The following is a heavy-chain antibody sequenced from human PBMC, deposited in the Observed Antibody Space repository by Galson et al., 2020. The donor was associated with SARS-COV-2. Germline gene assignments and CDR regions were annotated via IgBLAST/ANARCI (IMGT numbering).Heavy chain of an antibody. CDR1: GFTFSNYW. Sequence: LSLTCAVSGFTFSNYWMSWVRQAPGKGLEWVANIKQDGSNKYYVATVRGRFTISRDNAKKSLYLQMDSLRAEDTALYYCRAADNGFDVWGQGTMVTVSS. J-gene: IGHJ3*01. CDR3: RAADNGFDV. CDR2: IKQDGSNK. D-gene: IGHD6-13*01. V-gene: IGHV3-7*01.